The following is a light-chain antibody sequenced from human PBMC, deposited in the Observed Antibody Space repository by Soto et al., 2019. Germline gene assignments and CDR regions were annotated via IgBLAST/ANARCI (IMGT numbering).Light chain of an antibody. CDR3: QQYNNWPPLT. CDR2: GAS. CDR1: QSVSSS. Sequence: EIVLTQSPATLSVSPGETATLSCRASQSVSSSLAGYQQTPGRAPRLLIYGASTRATGIPTRFSGSGSGTEFTLTISSLQSEDFAVYYCQQYNNWPPLTFGGGTKVEIK. J-gene: IGKJ4*01. V-gene: IGKV3-15*01.